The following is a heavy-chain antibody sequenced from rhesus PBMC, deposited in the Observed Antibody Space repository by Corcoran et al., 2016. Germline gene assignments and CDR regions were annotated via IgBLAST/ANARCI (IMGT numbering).Heavy chain of an antibody. V-gene: IGHV4-65*01. CDR3: ARVPGYFEF. CDR2: ISGSRGST. CDR1: GGSVSSSNW. Sequence: QVQLQESGPGLVKPSETLSLTCAVSGGSVSSSNWWSWIRQPAGKGVEWIGYISGSRGSTYYNPSLKSRVTISTDTSKNQFSLKLSSVPAADTAVYYCARVPGYFEFWGQGALVTVSS. J-gene: IGHJ1*01.